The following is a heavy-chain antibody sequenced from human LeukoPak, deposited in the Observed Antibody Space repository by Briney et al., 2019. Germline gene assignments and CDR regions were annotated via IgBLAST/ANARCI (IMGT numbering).Heavy chain of an antibody. CDR2: ISYDGSNK. V-gene: IGHV3-30-3*01. Sequence: PGGSLRLSCAASGFTFSSYAMHRVRQAPGKGLEWVAVISYDGSNKYYADSVKGRFTISRDNSKNTLYLQMNSLRAEDTAVYYCARDNEGYGMDVWGQGTTVTVSS. CDR1: GFTFSSYA. D-gene: IGHD2-8*01. J-gene: IGHJ6*02. CDR3: ARDNEGYGMDV.